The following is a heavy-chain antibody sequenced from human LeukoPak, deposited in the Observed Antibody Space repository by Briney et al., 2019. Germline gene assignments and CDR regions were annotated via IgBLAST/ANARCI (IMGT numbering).Heavy chain of an antibody. CDR3: AREYSSSWPYYYYGMDV. V-gene: IGHV3-21*01. CDR2: ISSSSSYI. CDR1: GFTFSSYS. D-gene: IGHD6-13*01. J-gene: IGHJ6*04. Sequence: PGGSLRLSCAASGFTFSSYSMNWVRQAPGKGLEWVSSISSSSSYIYYADSVKGRFTISRDNAKNSLYLQMNSLRAEDTAVYYCAREYSSSWPYYYYGMDVWGKGITVTVSS.